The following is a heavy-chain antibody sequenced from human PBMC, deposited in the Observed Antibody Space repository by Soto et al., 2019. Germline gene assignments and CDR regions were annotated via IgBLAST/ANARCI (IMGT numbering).Heavy chain of an antibody. V-gene: IGHV1-69*06. J-gene: IGHJ6*02. D-gene: IGHD3-3*01. CDR3: ARAHYDFWSGTDYYYYGMDV. CDR1: GYIFSSYA. CDR2: IIPIFGTA. Sequence: GASVKVSCKASGYIFSSYAISWVRQAPGQGLEWMGGIIPIFGTANYAQKFQGRVTITADKSTSTAYMELSSLRSEDTAVYYCARAHYDFWSGTDYYYYGMDVWGQGTTVTVSS.